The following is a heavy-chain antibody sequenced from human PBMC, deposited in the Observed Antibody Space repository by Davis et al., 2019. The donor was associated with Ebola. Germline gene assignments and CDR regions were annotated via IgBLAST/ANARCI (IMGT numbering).Heavy chain of an antibody. CDR2: VSYDGTNK. CDR1: GFTFSTHP. D-gene: IGHD6-19*01. Sequence: GGSLRLSCAASGFTFSTHPMHWVRQSPGKGLEWLAVVSYDGTNKFYADSVKGRFSISRENSNNTVFLRMNVLRVDDTSMYYCARGAVAGLDYWGQGTLVTVSS. V-gene: IGHV3-30-3*01. CDR3: ARGAVAGLDY. J-gene: IGHJ4*02.